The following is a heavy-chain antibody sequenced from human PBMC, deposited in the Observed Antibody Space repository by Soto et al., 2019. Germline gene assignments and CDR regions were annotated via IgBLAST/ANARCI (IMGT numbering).Heavy chain of an antibody. CDR2: ISAYNGNT. J-gene: IGHJ6*02. CDR1: GYSFTSYG. D-gene: IGHD1-20*01. CDR3: ARDPPITGSLRGTPLMAV. V-gene: IGHV1-18*04. Sequence: PSVKVSCKASGYSFTSYGISWVRQAPGQGLEWMGWISAYNGNTNYEQKFQGRVAMTTDTSTNTAYLELRTLRSDDAAVYYCARDPPITGSLRGTPLMAVWGQGTTVTVSS.